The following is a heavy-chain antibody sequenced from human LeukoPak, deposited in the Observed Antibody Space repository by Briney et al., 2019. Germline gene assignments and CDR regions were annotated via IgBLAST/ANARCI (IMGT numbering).Heavy chain of an antibody. Sequence: ASVKVSCKASGYTFTSYGISWVRQAPGQGLEWMGWISAYNGNTNYAQKLQGRVTMTTDTSTSTAYMELRSLRSDDTAVYYCARESGYDFWSGYPPAYYFDYWGQGTLVTVSP. CDR3: ARESGYDFWSGYPPAYYFDY. CDR2: ISAYNGNT. J-gene: IGHJ4*02. CDR1: GYTFTSYG. D-gene: IGHD3-3*01. V-gene: IGHV1-18*01.